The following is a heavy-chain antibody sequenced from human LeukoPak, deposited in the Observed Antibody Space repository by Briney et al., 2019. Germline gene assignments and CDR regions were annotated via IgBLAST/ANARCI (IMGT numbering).Heavy chain of an antibody. J-gene: IGHJ6*02. D-gene: IGHD2-8*01. CDR2: ISSSSSYI. CDR3: AKDDPVLHYGMDV. V-gene: IGHV3-21*01. CDR1: GFTFSSYS. Sequence: GGSLRLSCAASGFTFSSYSMNWVRQAPGKGLEWVSSISSSSSYIYYADSVKGRFTISRDNAKNSLYLQMNSLRAEDTAVYYCAKDDPVLHYGMDVWGQGTTATVSS.